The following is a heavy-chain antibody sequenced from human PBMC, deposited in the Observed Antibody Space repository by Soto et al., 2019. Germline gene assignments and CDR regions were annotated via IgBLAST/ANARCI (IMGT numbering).Heavy chain of an antibody. CDR1: GYTFTSYD. CDR3: ARSYYYDSSGYSVFDP. D-gene: IGHD3-22*01. CDR2: MNPNSGNT. Sequence: ASVKVSCTASGYTFTSYDINWVRQATGQGLEWMGWMNPNSGNTGYAQKFQGRVTMTRNTSISTAYMEPSSLRSEDTAVYYCARSYYYDSSGYSVFDPWGQGTLVTVSS. V-gene: IGHV1-8*01. J-gene: IGHJ5*02.